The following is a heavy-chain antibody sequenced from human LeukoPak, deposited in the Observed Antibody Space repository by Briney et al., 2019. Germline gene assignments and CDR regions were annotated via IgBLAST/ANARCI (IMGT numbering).Heavy chain of an antibody. V-gene: IGHV4-31*03. CDR1: GGSISSGGYY. D-gene: IGHD3-22*01. CDR2: IYYSGST. Sequence: SSETLSLTCTVSGGSISSGGYYWSWIRQHPGKGLEWIGYIYYSGSTYYNPSLKSRVTISVDTSKNQFSLKLSSVTAADTAVYYCAGGYYDSSGYYFDYWGQGTLVTVSS. CDR3: AGGYYDSSGYYFDY. J-gene: IGHJ4*02.